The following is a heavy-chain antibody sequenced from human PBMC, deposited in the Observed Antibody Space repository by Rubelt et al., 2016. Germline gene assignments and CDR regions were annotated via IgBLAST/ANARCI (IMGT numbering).Heavy chain of an antibody. CDR2: LSGSGGST. CDR3: VFDF. J-gene: IGHJ4*02. Sequence: EVQLVESGGRLVQPGGSLRLSCAASGFTFSNYSMNWVRQAPGKGLELVSALSGSGGSTYYADSVKGRFTISRDNSRNTLYLQMNSLRAEDTALYYCVFDFWGQGTLVTVSS. V-gene: IGHV3-23*04. CDR1: GFTFSNYS.